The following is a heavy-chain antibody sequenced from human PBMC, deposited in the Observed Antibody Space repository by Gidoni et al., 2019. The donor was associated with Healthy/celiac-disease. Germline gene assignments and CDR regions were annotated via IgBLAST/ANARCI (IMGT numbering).Heavy chain of an antibody. Sequence: EVQLVESGGGLVKPGGSLRLSCAASGFTFSSYSMNWVRQAPGKGLEWVSSISSSSSYIYYADSVKGRFTISRDNVKNSLYLQMNSLRAEDTAVYYCARGFYGSGSYYLYYFDYWGQGTLVTVSS. CDR3: ARGFYGSGSYYLYYFDY. D-gene: IGHD3-10*01. V-gene: IGHV3-21*01. CDR1: GFTFSSYS. J-gene: IGHJ4*02. CDR2: ISSSSSYI.